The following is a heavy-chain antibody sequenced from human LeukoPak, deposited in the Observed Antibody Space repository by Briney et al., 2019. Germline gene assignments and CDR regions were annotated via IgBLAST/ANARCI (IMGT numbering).Heavy chain of an antibody. J-gene: IGHJ4*02. CDR2: ISSSGGST. CDR3: ARDMNYYDSSAKEH. CDR1: RFTFSSYG. V-gene: IGHV3-23*01. D-gene: IGHD3-22*01. Sequence: GGSLRLSCAASRFTFSSYGMSWVRQAPGKGLEWVSGISSSGGSTYYADSVKGRFTISRDNSKNTLYLQMNSLRAEDTAVYYCARDMNYYDSSAKEHWGQGTLVTVSS.